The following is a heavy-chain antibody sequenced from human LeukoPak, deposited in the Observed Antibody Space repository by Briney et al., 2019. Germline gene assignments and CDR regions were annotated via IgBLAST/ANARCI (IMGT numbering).Heavy chain of an antibody. CDR2: ISDGGGA. CDR3: ARAFQYGSGTHPFSL. Sequence: GGSLRLSCAASGFSVSNNYMTWVRQAPGKGLEWVSVISDGGGAFYADSVKGRFTISRDNFKNTLYLQMNSLRVDDTAVYYCARAFQYGSGTHPFSLWGQGTLVTVSS. V-gene: IGHV3-66*01. J-gene: IGHJ4*02. CDR1: GFSVSNNY. D-gene: IGHD3-10*01.